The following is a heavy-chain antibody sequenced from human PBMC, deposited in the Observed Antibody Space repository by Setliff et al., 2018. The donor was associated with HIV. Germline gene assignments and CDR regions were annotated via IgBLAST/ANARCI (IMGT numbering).Heavy chain of an antibody. CDR3: SRLADGGYDFRGYFDL. Sequence: SETLSLTCTVSGGSISSSNYYWGWIRQPPGKGLEWIASIFYSGSTYYNPSLKSRVSMSVDTSKNQFSLKLTSVTAADTAVYHCSRLADGGYDFRGYFDLWGRGTLVTVSS. J-gene: IGHJ2*01. CDR1: GGSISSSNYY. D-gene: IGHD5-12*01. CDR2: IFYSGST. V-gene: IGHV4-39*01.